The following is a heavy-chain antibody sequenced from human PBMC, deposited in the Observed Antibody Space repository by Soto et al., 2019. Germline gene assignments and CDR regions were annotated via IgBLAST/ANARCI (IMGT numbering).Heavy chain of an antibody. J-gene: IGHJ4*02. D-gene: IGHD6-13*01. V-gene: IGHV2-5*02. CDR3: AHSSPQLAYDY. CDR2: IYWDDDK. Sequence: QITLKESGPTLVKPTQNLTLTCTFSGFSLTTSGVGVGWIRQPPGKALEWLALIYWDDDKLYSPSLKSRLTITKDTSKDQVVLTMTNMEPVNTATYYCAHSSPQLAYDYWGQGTLVTVNS. CDR1: GFSLTTSGVG.